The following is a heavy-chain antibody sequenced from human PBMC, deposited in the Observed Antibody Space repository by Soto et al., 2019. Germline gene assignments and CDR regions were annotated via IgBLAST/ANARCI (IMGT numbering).Heavy chain of an antibody. Sequence: QLQLQESGPGLVKPSVTLSLTCTVSGGSISSSDFYWGWLRQTPGKGPEFIGSMYYSGTTYYNRSLYSRVTISVESCETQSTLTLISVTAADTAVYYCAAVDSTGNWFDPWGEGALVTVSS. J-gene: IGHJ5*02. V-gene: IGHV4-39*01. D-gene: IGHD6-25*01. CDR2: MYYSGTT. CDR1: GGSISSSDFY. CDR3: AAVDSTGNWFDP.